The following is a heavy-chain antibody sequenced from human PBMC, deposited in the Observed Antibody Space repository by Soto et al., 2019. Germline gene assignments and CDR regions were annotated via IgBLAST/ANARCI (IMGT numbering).Heavy chain of an antibody. CDR3: ATPARHPYYYYMDV. CDR1: GYTFTSYD. CDR2: MNPNSGNT. V-gene: IGHV1-8*01. Sequence: QVQLVQSGAEVKKPGASVKVSCKASGYTFTSYDINWVRQATGQGLEWMGWMNPNSGNTGYAQKFRGRATMTRNTSISTAYMELSSLRSEDTAVYYCATPARHPYYYYMDVWGKGTTVTVSS. D-gene: IGHD6-6*01. J-gene: IGHJ6*03.